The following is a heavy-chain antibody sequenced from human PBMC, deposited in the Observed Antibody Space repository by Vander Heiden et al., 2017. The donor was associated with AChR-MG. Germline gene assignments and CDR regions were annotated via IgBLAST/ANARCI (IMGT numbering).Heavy chain of an antibody. CDR3: AKDLLIPDY. CDR1: GFTFSSYG. J-gene: IGHJ4*02. Sequence: QVQLVESGGGVVQPGRSLRLSCAASGFTFSSYGMHWVRHAPGKGLEWVAVISYDGSNKYYADSVKGRFTISRDNSKNTLYLQMNSLRAEDTAVYYCAKDLLIPDYWGQGTLVTVSS. CDR2: ISYDGSNK. D-gene: IGHD3-9*01. V-gene: IGHV3-30*18.